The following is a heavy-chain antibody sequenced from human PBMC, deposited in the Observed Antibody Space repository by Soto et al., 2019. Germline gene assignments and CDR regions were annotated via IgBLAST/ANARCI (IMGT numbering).Heavy chain of an antibody. CDR2: IDPSDSYT. CDR3: ARHPYCSGGSCYPQSRMDV. D-gene: IGHD2-15*01. CDR1: GYTFTSYW. J-gene: IGHJ6*02. V-gene: IGHV5-10-1*01. Sequence: GESLKISCKGSGYTFTSYWISWVRQMPGKGLEWMGRIDPSDSYTNYSPSFQGHVTISADKSISTSYLQWSSLKASDTAMYYCARHPYCSGGSCYPQSRMDVWGQGATVTVSS.